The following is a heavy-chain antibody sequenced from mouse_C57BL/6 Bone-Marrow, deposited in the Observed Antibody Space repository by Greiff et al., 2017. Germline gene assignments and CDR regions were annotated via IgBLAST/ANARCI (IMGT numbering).Heavy chain of an antibody. Sequence: QVHVKQSGAELVKPGASVKLSCKASGYTFTEYTIHWVKQRSGQGLEWIGWFYPGSGSIKYNEKFKDKATLTADKSSSTVYMELSRLTSEDSAVYFCARHEENYGSSYWYFDVWGTGTTVTVSS. V-gene: IGHV1-62-2*01. CDR1: GYTFTEYT. D-gene: IGHD1-1*01. CDR2: FYPGSGSI. J-gene: IGHJ1*03. CDR3: ARHEENYGSSYWYFDV.